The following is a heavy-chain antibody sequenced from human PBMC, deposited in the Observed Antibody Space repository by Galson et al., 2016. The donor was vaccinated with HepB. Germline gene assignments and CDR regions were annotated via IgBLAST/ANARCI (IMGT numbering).Heavy chain of an antibody. Sequence: SLRLSCAASGFTFSDHYMEWVRQAPGKGLEWVGRIRDKGNSYSTEYGASVKGRFTVSRHDSNNAVYLQMNRLTIEDTAVYYCTRGGTAPYYYFGLDVWGQGTTVTVSS. CDR2: IRDKGNSYST. CDR1: GFTFSDHY. V-gene: IGHV3-72*01. J-gene: IGHJ6*02. CDR3: TRGGTAPYYYFGLDV. D-gene: IGHD1-7*01.